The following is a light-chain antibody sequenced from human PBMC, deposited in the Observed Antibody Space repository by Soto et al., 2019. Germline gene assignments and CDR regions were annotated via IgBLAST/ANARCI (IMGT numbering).Light chain of an antibody. CDR1: QSVISD. V-gene: IGKV3-15*01. Sequence: EIVLSQSPGTLSLTPGERATLSCRASQSVISDLAWYHQKPGQAPRLLIYGASTRATGIPARFSGSGSGTEFTLTINSLQSEDFQVYYHQRYNIWPRTLGQGTKV. J-gene: IGKJ1*01. CDR3: QRYNIWPRT. CDR2: GAS.